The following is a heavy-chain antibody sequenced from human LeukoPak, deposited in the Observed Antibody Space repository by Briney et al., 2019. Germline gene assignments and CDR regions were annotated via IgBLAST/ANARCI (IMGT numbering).Heavy chain of an antibody. J-gene: IGHJ4*02. CDR1: GGSISSSSYY. Sequence: SETLSLTCTVSGGSISSSSYYWGWIRQPPGKGLEWIGSIYYSGSTYYNPSLKSRVTIYVDTSKNQFSLRLSSVTAADTAVYYCASWEPRVRDYWGQGALVTVSS. V-gene: IGHV4-39*01. D-gene: IGHD1-26*01. CDR3: ASWEPRVRDY. CDR2: IYYSGST.